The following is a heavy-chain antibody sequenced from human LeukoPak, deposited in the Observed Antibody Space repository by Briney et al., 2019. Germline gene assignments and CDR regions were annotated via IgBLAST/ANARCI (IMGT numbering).Heavy chain of an antibody. Sequence: GESLKISCQGSGYSFTSYWIDWVRQMPGKGLEGLGIIYPGDSDTRYSPSFQGQVTISADKSISTAYLQWSSLKVSDTAMYYCARLGAYCGGDCYPDFDYWGQGTLVTVSP. CDR1: GYSFTSYW. CDR3: ARLGAYCGGDCYPDFDY. V-gene: IGHV5-51*01. CDR2: IYPGDSDT. J-gene: IGHJ4*02. D-gene: IGHD2-21*02.